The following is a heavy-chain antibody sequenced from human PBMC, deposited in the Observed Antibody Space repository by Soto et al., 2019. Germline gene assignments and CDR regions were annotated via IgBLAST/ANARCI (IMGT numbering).Heavy chain of an antibody. CDR3: ARDQSNIAVSEND. CDR1: GFTFSSYA. V-gene: IGHV3-30-3*01. Sequence: QVQLVESGGGVVQPARSLRLYCAASGFTFSSYAMHWVRQAPGKGLEWVAVISYDGSNKYYADSVKGRFTISRDNSKNTLYLQMKSLRAEDTAVYYCARDQSNIAVSENDWGQGTLVTVSS. D-gene: IGHD6-19*01. J-gene: IGHJ4*02. CDR2: ISYDGSNK.